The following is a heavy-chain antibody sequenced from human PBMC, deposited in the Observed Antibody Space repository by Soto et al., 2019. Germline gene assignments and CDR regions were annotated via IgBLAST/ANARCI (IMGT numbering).Heavy chain of an antibody. CDR3: ARRRGVVQDGMDV. CDR2: TYYSGST. CDR1: GGSIRSSSSY. D-gene: IGHD3-3*01. Sequence: QLQLQESGPGLVKPSETLSLTCTVSGGSIRSSSSYWDWIRQPPGKGLEWIGSTYYSGSTYYNPSLKSRVIISMDKSKNQFSLNVSSVTAADTAVYYCARRRGVVQDGMDVWGQGTTVIVSS. V-gene: IGHV4-39*01. J-gene: IGHJ6*02.